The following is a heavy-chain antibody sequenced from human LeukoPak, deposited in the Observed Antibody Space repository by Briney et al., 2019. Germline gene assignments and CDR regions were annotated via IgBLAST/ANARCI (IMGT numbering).Heavy chain of an antibody. V-gene: IGHV3-11*01. CDR3: AKDHSSSLYLDY. D-gene: IGHD6-13*01. CDR1: GFTFSDYY. Sequence: PGGSLRLSCAASGFTFSDYYMSWIRQAPGKGLEWVSYISFSGSTIQSADSVKGRFTISRDNSKNTLYLQMNSLRAEDTAVYYCAKDHSSSLYLDYWGQGTLVTVSS. CDR2: ISFSGSTI. J-gene: IGHJ4*02.